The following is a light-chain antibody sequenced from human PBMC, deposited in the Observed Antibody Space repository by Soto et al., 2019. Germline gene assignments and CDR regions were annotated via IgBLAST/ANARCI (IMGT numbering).Light chain of an antibody. CDR2: GAS. J-gene: IGKJ1*01. V-gene: IGKV3-20*01. Sequence: IVLTQSPGTLSLSPGERATLSCRVSQNIGTYLAWYQHKPGQAPSVLIFGASTRANGVPDRFSSSGSGTDFTLTISRLDPADFAVYYCQQYGTSPRWTFGQGTKVDIK. CDR1: QNIGTY. CDR3: QQYGTSPRWT.